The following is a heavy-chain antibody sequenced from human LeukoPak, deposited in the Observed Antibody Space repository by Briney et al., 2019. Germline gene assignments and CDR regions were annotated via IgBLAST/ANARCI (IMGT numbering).Heavy chain of an antibody. V-gene: IGHV1-46*01. CDR2: INPSGGST. D-gene: IGHD1-26*01. J-gene: IGHJ3*02. CDR3: AREEAVGAKFRHAFDI. CDR1: GYTFTRYY. Sequence: ASVKVSCKASGYTFTRYYMHRVRQAPGQGLEWMGIINPSGGSTSYAQKFQGRVTMTRDTSTSTVYMELSSLRSEDTAVYYCAREEAVGAKFRHAFDIWGQGTMVTVSS.